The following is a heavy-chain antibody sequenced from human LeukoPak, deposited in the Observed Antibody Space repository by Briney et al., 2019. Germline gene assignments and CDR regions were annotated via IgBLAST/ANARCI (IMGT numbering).Heavy chain of an antibody. Sequence: ASVKVSCKASGYTFTSYGISWVRQAPGQGLEWMGWISAYNGNTNYAQKLQGRVTMTTDTSTSTAYMELRSLRSDDTAVYYCARDQYYYGSGSYPPLGWGQGTLVTVSS. CDR3: ARDQYYYGSGSYPPLG. CDR1: GYTFTSYG. J-gene: IGHJ4*02. V-gene: IGHV1-18*01. CDR2: ISAYNGNT. D-gene: IGHD3-10*01.